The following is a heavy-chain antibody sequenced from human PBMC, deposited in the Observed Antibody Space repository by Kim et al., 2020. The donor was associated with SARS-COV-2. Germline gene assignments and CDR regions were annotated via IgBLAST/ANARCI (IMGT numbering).Heavy chain of an antibody. CDR3: ARDQVPAAMGGGGYYYYGMDV. Sequence: ASVKVSCKASGYTFTGYYMHWVRQAPGQGLEWMGWINPNSGGTNYAQKFQGRVTMTRDTSISTAYMELSRLRSDDTAVYYCARDQVPAAMGGGGYYYYGMDVWGQGTTVTVSS. D-gene: IGHD2-2*01. CDR2: INPNSGGT. J-gene: IGHJ6*02. CDR1: GYTFTGYY. V-gene: IGHV1-2*02.